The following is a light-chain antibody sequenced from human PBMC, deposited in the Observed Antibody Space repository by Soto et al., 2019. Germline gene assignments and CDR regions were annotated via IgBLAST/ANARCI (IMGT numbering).Light chain of an antibody. Sequence: DIQMTQSPSTLSASVGDRVTITCRASQSISSWLAWYQQKPGKAPKLLIYKASSLESGVPSRFSGSGSVTEFTLTISSLQPDDFATYYCQQYNNYPWTFGQGTKVESK. V-gene: IGKV1-5*03. CDR1: QSISSW. CDR2: KAS. J-gene: IGKJ1*01. CDR3: QQYNNYPWT.